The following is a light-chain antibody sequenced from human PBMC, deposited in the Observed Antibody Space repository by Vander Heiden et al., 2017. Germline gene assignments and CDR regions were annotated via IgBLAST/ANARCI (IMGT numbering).Light chain of an antibody. CDR2: QDT. CDR3: QEWDGNTGV. Sequence: SFELPQAPSVSVSPGQTASITCPGAKLGDKYPSCYQQRPGQSPVPGIYQDTKRPSGIPERVSGDNYGNKATLTASGAQAMENADDYCQEWDGNTGVFGGGTKLTVL. J-gene: IGLJ2*01. V-gene: IGLV3-1*01. CDR1: KLGDKY.